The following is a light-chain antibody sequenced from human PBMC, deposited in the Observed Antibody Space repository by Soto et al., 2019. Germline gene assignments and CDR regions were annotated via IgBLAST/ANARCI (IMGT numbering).Light chain of an antibody. V-gene: IGLV2-14*01. J-gene: IGLJ1*01. CDR3: ATWDDSLNGFYV. CDR2: EVN. CDR1: SSDVGSYTY. Sequence: QSVLTQPASVSGSPRQSITISCTGASSDVGSYTYVSWYQQHPGKAPKLMIYEVNNRPSGVPDRFSGSKSGTSASLAISGLRSDDEADYFCATWDDSLNGFYVFGTGTKVTVL.